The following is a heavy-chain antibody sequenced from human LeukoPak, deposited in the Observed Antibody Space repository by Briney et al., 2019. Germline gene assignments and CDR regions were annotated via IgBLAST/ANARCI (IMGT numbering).Heavy chain of an antibody. V-gene: IGHV3-23*01. CDR1: GFTFSSYA. J-gene: IGHJ4*02. CDR3: AKDRSGYEGGGFDY. Sequence: GGSLRLSCAASGFTFSSYAMSWVRQAPGKGLEWVSAIGGSGGSTYYADSVKGRFTISRDNSKNTPYLQMNSLRAEDTAVYYCAKDRSGYEGGGFDYWGQGTLVTVSS. D-gene: IGHD5-12*01. CDR2: IGGSGGST.